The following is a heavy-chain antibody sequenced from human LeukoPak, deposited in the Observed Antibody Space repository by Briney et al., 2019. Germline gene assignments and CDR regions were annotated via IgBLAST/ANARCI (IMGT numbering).Heavy chain of an antibody. CDR3: ARRRRLGIAARTGFDP. V-gene: IGHV4-34*01. Sequence: PSETLSLTCAVYGGSFSGYYWSWIRQPPGKGLEWIGEINHSGSTNYNPSLKSRVTISVDTSKNQFSLKLSSVTAADTAVYYCARRRRLGIAARTGFDPWGQGTLVTVSS. J-gene: IGHJ5*02. CDR2: INHSGST. CDR1: GGSFSGYY. D-gene: IGHD6-13*01.